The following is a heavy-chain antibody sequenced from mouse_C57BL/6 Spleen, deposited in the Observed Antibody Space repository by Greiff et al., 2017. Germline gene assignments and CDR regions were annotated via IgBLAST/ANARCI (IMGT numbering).Heavy chain of an antibody. CDR1: GFTFSDYY. D-gene: IGHD1-1*01. CDR3: ARDRGTTVPYAMDY. CDR2: INYDGSST. J-gene: IGHJ4*01. V-gene: IGHV5-16*01. Sequence: EVKLVESEGGLVQPGSSMKLSCTASGFTFSDYYMAWVRQVPEKGLEWVANINYDGSSTYYLDSLKSRFIISRDNAKNILYLQMSSLKSEDTATYYCARDRGTTVPYAMDYWGQGTSVTVSS.